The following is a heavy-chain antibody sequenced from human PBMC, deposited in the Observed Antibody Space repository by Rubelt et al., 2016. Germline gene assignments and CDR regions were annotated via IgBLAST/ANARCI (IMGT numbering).Heavy chain of an antibody. D-gene: IGHD6-19*01. V-gene: IGHV3-23*04. CDR1: GFTINTYA. J-gene: IGHJ4*02. CDR3: AKSRAVADPFNY. CDR2: ITSDGTT. Sequence: EVQLVESGGVSVRRGGSVRLSCAASGFTINTYAMSWVRQAPGKGLEWVSAITSDGTTYYANSVKGLFAISRDNSRNTLYLQMGSLRAEDTAVYYCAKSRAVADPFNYWGQGTLVTVSS.